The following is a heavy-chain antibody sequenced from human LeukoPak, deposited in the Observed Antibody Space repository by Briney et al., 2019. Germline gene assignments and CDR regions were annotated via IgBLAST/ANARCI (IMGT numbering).Heavy chain of an antibody. J-gene: IGHJ4*02. CDR2: FDPEDGET. CDR3: ATAATLVGATQIFDY. CDR1: GYTLTELS. D-gene: IGHD1-26*01. V-gene: IGHV1-24*01. Sequence: ASVKVSCKVSGYTLTELSMHWVRQAPGKGLEWMGGFDPEDGETIYAQKFQGRDTMTEDTSTDTAYMELSSLRSEDTAVYYCATAATLVGATQIFDYWGQGTLVTVSS.